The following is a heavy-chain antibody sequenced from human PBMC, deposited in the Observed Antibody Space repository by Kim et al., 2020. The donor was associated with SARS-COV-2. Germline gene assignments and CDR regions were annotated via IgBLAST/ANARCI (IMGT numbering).Heavy chain of an antibody. Sequence: GESLEISCQGSGYSFTSYWIGWVRQMPGKGLELMGIIYPGDSDTRYSPSFQGQVTISADKSISTAYLQWSSLKASDTAMYYCARPTTVTTPWAVDYWGQGTLVTVSS. CDR1: GYSFTSYW. J-gene: IGHJ4*02. V-gene: IGHV5-51*01. CDR2: IYPGDSDT. CDR3: ARPTTVTTPWAVDY. D-gene: IGHD4-17*01.